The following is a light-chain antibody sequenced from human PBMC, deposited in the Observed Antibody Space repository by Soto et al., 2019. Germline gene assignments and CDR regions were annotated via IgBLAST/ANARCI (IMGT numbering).Light chain of an antibody. J-gene: IGLJ2*01. CDR1: SSDVDGYNY. Sequence: QSALTQPASVSGSPGQSITISCTGTSSDVDGYNYVSWYQYHPGKAPKLMIYDVNNRPSGVSNRFSGSKSGNTASLTISGLQAEDEAEYYCSSFTISRNTVIFGGGTKLSVI. CDR3: SSFTISRNTVI. CDR2: DVN. V-gene: IGLV2-14*01.